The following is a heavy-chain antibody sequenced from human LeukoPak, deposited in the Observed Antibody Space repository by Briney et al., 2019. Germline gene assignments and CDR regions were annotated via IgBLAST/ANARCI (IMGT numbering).Heavy chain of an antibody. Sequence: GGSLRLSCAASGFTVSSKYMSWVRQAPGKGLEWVSVIYSGGSTYYADSVKGRFTISRDNSKNTLYLQMNSLRAEDTAVHYCARGCSSTSCYGCDYWGQGTLVTVSS. J-gene: IGHJ4*02. CDR2: IYSGGST. CDR1: GFTVSSKY. D-gene: IGHD2-2*01. CDR3: ARGCSSTSCYGCDY. V-gene: IGHV3-53*01.